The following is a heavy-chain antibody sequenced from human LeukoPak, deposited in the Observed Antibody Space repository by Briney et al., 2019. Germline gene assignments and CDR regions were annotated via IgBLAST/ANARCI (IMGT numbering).Heavy chain of an antibody. D-gene: IGHD2-21*02. V-gene: IGHV5-51*01. J-gene: IGHJ4*02. CDR2: IYPDDSDA. CDR3: ARVAGYCSGDSCVSGGYDF. CDR1: GYISIGYW. Sequence: GESLKISCTASGYISIGYWIVWVGHMSGKGLEWMGIIYPDDSDAIYNLSFQGHVIMSDDKSIKTAYLQWRGLKASDSGIYYCARVAGYCSGDSCVSGGYDFWGEGTLGTVS.